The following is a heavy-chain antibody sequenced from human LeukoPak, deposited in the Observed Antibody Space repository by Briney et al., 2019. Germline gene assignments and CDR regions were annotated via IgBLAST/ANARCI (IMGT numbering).Heavy chain of an antibody. CDR1: GGSISSYY. V-gene: IGHV4-4*07. CDR3: ARAPEFSSGWLLDT. CDR2: IHTSGST. J-gene: IGHJ5*02. Sequence: KSSETLSLTCTVSGGSISSYYWSWIRRPAEKGLDWIGRIHTSGSTNYNPSLKSRVTMSVDTSKNQFSLKLSSVTAADTAVYFCARAPEFSSGWLLDTWGQGILVTVSS. D-gene: IGHD6-19*01.